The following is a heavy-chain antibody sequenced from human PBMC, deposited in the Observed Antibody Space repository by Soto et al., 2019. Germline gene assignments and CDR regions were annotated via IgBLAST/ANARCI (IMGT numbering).Heavy chain of an antibody. CDR3: ASPVATVYYYYGMDV. CDR1: GGTFSSYA. CDR2: IIPIFGTA. Sequence: QVQLVQSGAAVKKPGSSVKVSCKASGGTFSSYAITWVRQAPGQGLEWMGGIIPIFGTADYAQKFQGRVTITADESTSTAYMELSSLRSEDTAVYYCASPVATVYYYYGMDVWGQGPTVTVSS. D-gene: IGHD2-21*02. V-gene: IGHV1-69*12. J-gene: IGHJ6*02.